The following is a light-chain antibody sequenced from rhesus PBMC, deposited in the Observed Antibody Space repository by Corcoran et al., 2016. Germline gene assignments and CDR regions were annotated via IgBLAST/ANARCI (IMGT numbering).Light chain of an antibody. J-gene: IGKJ1*01. CDR1: QGITND. CDR2: EAF. CDR3: QHYYSTPRT. Sequence: DIQMTQSPSSLSASVGDRVTITCRASQGITNDLAWYQQKPGETPKLLIYEAFSLQSGIPSRFSGGGSGTDFTFTISSLQSEDFATYYCQHYYSTPRTFGQGTKVEIK. V-gene: IGKV1-25*01.